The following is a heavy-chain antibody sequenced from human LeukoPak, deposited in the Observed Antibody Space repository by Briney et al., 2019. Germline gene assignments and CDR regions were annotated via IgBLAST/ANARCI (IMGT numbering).Heavy chain of an antibody. D-gene: IGHD2-2*01. V-gene: IGHV3-9*01. J-gene: IGHJ4*02. CDR1: GFTFDDYA. CDR2: ISWNSGSI. Sequence: GGSLRLSCAASGFTFDDYAMHWVRQAPGKGLEWVSGISWNSGSIGYADSVKGRFTISRDNAKNSLYLQMNSLRAEDTALYYCAPMPAAMRGGDYWGQGTLVTVSS. CDR3: APMPAAMRGGDY.